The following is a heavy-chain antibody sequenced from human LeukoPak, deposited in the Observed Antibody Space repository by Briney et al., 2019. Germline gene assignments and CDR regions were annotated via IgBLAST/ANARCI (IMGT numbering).Heavy chain of an antibody. CDR1: GFTFSSYS. J-gene: IGHJ4*02. V-gene: IGHV3-21*01. D-gene: IGHD3-22*01. Sequence: GGSLRLSCAASGFTFSSYSMNWVRQAPGKGLEWVSSISSSSSYIYYADSVKGRFTISRDNAKNSLYLQMNSLRAEDTAVYYCARDLLSSGYNYFDYWGQGTLVTVSS. CDR3: ARDLLSSGYNYFDY. CDR2: ISSSSSYI.